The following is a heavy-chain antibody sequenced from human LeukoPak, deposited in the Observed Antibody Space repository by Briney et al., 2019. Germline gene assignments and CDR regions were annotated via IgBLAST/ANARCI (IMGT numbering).Heavy chain of an antibody. Sequence: SQTLSLTCAVYGASFSGSYWSWIRQPPGKGLEWIGEINHSGSTNYNPSLKSRVTISVDTSKNQFSLQLNSVTPEDTAVYYCAKDRGGSSSDWFDPWGQGTLVIVSS. CDR3: AKDRGGSSSDWFDP. D-gene: IGHD6-6*01. V-gene: IGHV4-34*01. J-gene: IGHJ5*02. CDR1: GASFSGSY. CDR2: INHSGST.